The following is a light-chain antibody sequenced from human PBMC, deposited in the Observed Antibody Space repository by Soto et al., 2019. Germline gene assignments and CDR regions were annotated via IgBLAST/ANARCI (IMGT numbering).Light chain of an antibody. CDR1: SSDVGFYNY. Sequence: QSVLTQPASVSGSPGQSITISCIGSSSDVGFYNYVSWYQQHPGKAPKLMLYGVTNRPSGVSNRFSGSNSGNMASLTISGLQAEDEAEYYCSSYSSASTLVFGTGTKVTVL. CDR3: SSYSSASTLV. J-gene: IGLJ1*01. V-gene: IGLV2-14*01. CDR2: GVT.